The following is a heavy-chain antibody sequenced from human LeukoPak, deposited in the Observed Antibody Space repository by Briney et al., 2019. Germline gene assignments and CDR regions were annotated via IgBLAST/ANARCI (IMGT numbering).Heavy chain of an antibody. CDR2: IRSGGTYI. CDR3: AREGIFDF. CDR1: GFTFSTYS. Sequence: GGSLGLSCAASGFTFSTYSMHWVRQAPGKGLEWVSSIRSGGTYINYADSVKGRFTISRDDAKNSLYLQMNSLRAEDTAVYYCAREGIFDFWGQGTLVTVSS. J-gene: IGHJ4*02. V-gene: IGHV3-21*01.